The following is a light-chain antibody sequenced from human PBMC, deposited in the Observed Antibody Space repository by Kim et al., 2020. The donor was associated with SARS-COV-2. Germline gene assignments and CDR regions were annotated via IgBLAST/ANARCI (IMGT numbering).Light chain of an antibody. CDR1: NMGSEM. Sequence: GKTRRSTHEGNNMGSEMGDWYQHKPGPAPVLDIYYDSDRPSGSPERVGGSASGNTATLTSRRVEAGDEAEYDCRVWDSSSDHPGVVFGGGTKVTVL. CDR2: YDS. J-gene: IGLJ2*01. V-gene: IGLV3-21*04. CDR3: RVWDSSSDHPGVV.